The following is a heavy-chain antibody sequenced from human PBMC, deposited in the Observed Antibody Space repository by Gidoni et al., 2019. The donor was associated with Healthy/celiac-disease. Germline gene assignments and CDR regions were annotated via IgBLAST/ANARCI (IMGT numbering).Heavy chain of an antibody. CDR3: ARPRFYYDSSGYFPPFDY. CDR1: GGSISSSSYY. D-gene: IGHD3-22*01. CDR2: IYYSGST. V-gene: IGHV4-39*01. Sequence: QLQLQESGPGLVKPSETLSLTCTVSGGSISSSSYYWGWIRQPPGKGLEWIGSIYYSGSTYYNPSLKSRVTISVDTSKNQFSLKLSSVTAADTAVYYCARPRFYYDSSGYFPPFDYWGQGTLVTVSS. J-gene: IGHJ4*02.